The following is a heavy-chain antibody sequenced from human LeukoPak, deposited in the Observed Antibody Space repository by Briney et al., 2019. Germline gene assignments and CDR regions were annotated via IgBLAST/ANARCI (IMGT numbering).Heavy chain of an antibody. CDR2: ISYDGSNK. CDR3: AKDLGYCSGGSCYRFDY. J-gene: IGHJ4*02. Sequence: GGSLRLSCAASGFTFSSYGMHWVRQAPGKGLEWVAVISYDGSNKYYADSVKGRFTISRDNSKNTLYLQMNSLRAEDTAVYYCAKDLGYCSGGSCYRFDYWGQGTLVTVSS. D-gene: IGHD2-15*01. CDR1: GFTFSSYG. V-gene: IGHV3-30*18.